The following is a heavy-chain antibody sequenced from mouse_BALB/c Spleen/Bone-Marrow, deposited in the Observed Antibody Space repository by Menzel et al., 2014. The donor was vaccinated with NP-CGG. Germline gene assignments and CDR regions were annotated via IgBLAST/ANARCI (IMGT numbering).Heavy chain of an antibody. J-gene: IGHJ2*01. Sequence: DVKLQESGPDLVKPSQSLSLTCTVAGYSITSGYGWHWIRQFPGNKLEWMGYIHYSGSTNYNPSLQSRISITRDTSKNQFFLQLNSVTTEDTATYYCVRETTEVADFDYWGQGTTLTVSS. CDR1: GYSITSGYG. V-gene: IGHV3-1*02. CDR3: VRETTEVADFDY. D-gene: IGHD1-1*01. CDR2: IHYSGST.